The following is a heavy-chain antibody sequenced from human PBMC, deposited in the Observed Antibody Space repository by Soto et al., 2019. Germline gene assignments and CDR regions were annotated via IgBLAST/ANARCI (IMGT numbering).Heavy chain of an antibody. CDR1: GFTFKNYA. V-gene: IGHV3-23*01. D-gene: IGHD1-20*01. J-gene: IGHJ5*01. CDR3: AKDRRYNWNPFPVCFDS. CDR2: IRDSGGST. Sequence: EVQLLESGGGLVQPGGSLRLSCAASGFTFKNYAMSWVRQGPGKGLEWVSGIRDSGGSTYYADSVKGRFTISRDNSKDTLYLQMNSLRADDTAVYYCAKDRRYNWNPFPVCFDSCGQGTLVTVSS.